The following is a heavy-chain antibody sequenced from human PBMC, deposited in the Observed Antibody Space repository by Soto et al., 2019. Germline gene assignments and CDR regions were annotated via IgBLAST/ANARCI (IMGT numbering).Heavy chain of an antibody. J-gene: IGHJ4*02. Sequence: GPLLLSGSVSGFSFTNYGVSWVRQAPGKGLEWVATLSAGGTRTNYADTVKGRFTISGDNSKSTVYLQMNILRAEDKAVYYCAREREYQLPYFEFWGQGALVTVCS. CDR3: AREREYQLPYFEF. CDR1: GFSFTNYG. D-gene: IGHD2-2*01. V-gene: IGHV3-23*01. CDR2: LSAGGTRT.